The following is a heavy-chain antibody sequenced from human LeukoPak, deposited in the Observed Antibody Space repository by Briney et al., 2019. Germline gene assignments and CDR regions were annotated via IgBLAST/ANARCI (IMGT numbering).Heavy chain of an antibody. J-gene: IGHJ4*02. CDR2: MNPNSGNT. CDR3: ARGPRGYFDY. CDR1: GYTFTGYY. V-gene: IGHV1-8*02. Sequence: ASVKVSCKASGYTFTGYYMHWVRQATGQGLEWMGWMNPNSGNTGYAQKFQGRVTMTRNTSISTAYMELSSLRSEDTAVYYCARGPRGYFDYWGQGTLVTVSS.